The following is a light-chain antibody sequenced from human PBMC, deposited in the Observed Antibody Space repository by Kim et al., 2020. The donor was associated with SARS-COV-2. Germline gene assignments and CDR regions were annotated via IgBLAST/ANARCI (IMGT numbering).Light chain of an antibody. Sequence: ASVGDRVTINCRSSQDIRNDLGWYQQNPGRAPKRLIYGASSLQSGVPSRFSGSGSGTEFTLTISSLQPEDFATYFCLQHNTYPIPFGQGTRLEIK. CDR3: LQHNTYPIP. CDR1: QDIRND. J-gene: IGKJ5*01. V-gene: IGKV1-17*01. CDR2: GAS.